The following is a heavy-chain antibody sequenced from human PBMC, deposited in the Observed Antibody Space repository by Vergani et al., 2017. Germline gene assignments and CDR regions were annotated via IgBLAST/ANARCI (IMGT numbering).Heavy chain of an antibody. V-gene: IGHV5-51*03. J-gene: IGHJ4*02. CDR2: IYPGDSDT. CDR3: TRFDWGSFPFDY. D-gene: IGHD7-27*01. Sequence: EVQLVQSGAEVKKPGESLKISCKGSGYNFTNYWIAWVRQMPGKGLEWMGIIYPGDSDTRDSPSFQGQVTISADKSITTAYLQWSSLKASDTAMYYCTRFDWGSFPFDYWGQGTLVTVSS. CDR1: GYNFTNYW.